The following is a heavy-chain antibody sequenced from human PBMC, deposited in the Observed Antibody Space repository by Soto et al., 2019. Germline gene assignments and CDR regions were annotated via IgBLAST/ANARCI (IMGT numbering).Heavy chain of an antibody. CDR3: ASGDCSGGRCYSDFDF. CDR2: SVPTLGMA. J-gene: IGHJ4*02. CDR1: GDTFTDHT. D-gene: IGHD2-15*01. V-gene: IGHV1-69*02. Sequence: QVHLVQSGAEVQKPGSSVKVSCKASGDTFTDHTVTWVRQAPGQGLEWMGRSVPTLGMANYAQTFQGRVKITADTSMTTAYLELTGLTSDDSAVYYCASGDCSGGRCYSDFDFWGQGTLVTVSS.